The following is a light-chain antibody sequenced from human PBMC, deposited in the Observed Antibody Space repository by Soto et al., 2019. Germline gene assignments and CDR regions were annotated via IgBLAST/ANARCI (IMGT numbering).Light chain of an antibody. CDR1: QSVNTN. V-gene: IGKV3-15*01. J-gene: IGKJ5*01. Sequence: EIVVTQSPATLSVSPGERATLSCRASQSVNTNFAWYQQKPGQAPRLLIYGASTRATGIPARFSGSGSGTDFTLTISSLEPEDSAIYYCQQRNIWPPVTFGQGTRLEIK. CDR3: QQRNIWPPVT. CDR2: GAS.